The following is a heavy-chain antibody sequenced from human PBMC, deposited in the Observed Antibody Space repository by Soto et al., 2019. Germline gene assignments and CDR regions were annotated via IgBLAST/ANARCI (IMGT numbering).Heavy chain of an antibody. Sequence: SATRSPSTTVSEAAIVVHDGGWIRQPPGKGLEWIGQVFYSGSTNYNPSLKSRVTISINTSTKQFSLKLTSVSAADTAVYYCARSFMVPVDYFDSWGQGNLVTFSS. D-gene: IGHD3-10*01. CDR3: ARSFMVPVDYFDS. CDR1: EAAIVVHD. V-gene: IGHV4-59*11. J-gene: IGHJ4*02. CDR2: VFYSGST.